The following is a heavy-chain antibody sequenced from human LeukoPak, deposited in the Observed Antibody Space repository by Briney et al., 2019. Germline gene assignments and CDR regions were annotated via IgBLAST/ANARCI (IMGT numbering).Heavy chain of an antibody. CDR3: ARDYYDILTGYYRPDY. Sequence: GASVKVSCKASGYTFTSYGISWVRQAPGQGLEWMGWISAYNGNTNYAQKLQGRVTMTTDTSTSTAYMELRSLRSDDTAVYYCARDYYDILTGYYRPDYWGQGTLVTVSS. J-gene: IGHJ4*02. D-gene: IGHD3-9*01. V-gene: IGHV1-18*01. CDR2: ISAYNGNT. CDR1: GYTFTSYG.